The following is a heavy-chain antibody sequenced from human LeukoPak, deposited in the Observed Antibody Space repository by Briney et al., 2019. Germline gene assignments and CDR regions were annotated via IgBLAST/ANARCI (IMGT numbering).Heavy chain of an antibody. J-gene: IGHJ3*02. D-gene: IGHD3-22*01. V-gene: IGHV1-69*05. CDR2: IIPIFGTA. CDR1: GGTFSSYA. Sequence: ASVKVSCKASGGTFSSYAISWVRQAPGQGLEWMGGIIPIFGTANYAQKFQGRVTMTRDTSTSTVYMELSSLRSEDTAVYYCAGYYDSSGSRGDAFDIWGQGTMVTVSS. CDR3: AGYYDSSGSRGDAFDI.